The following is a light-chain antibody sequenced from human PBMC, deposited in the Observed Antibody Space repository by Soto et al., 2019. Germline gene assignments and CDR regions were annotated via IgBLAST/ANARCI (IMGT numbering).Light chain of an antibody. CDR2: GAS. CDR3: QQYNNWPPLT. CDR1: QTIGAN. J-gene: IGKJ4*01. V-gene: IGKV3-15*01. Sequence: IVMTQSPATLSVSPGERATLSCRASQTIGANLAWYQQRPGQAPRLLIYGASTRATGIPARFSGSGSGTEFTLTISSLHSEDFAVYYCQQYNNWPPLTFGGGTKVDIK.